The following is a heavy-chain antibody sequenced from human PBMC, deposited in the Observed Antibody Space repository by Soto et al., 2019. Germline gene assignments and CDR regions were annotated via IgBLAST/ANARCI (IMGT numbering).Heavy chain of an antibody. J-gene: IGHJ5*02. Sequence: PGGSLRLSCAASGFTFSSYWMSWVRQAPGKGLEWVANIKQDGSEKYYVDSVKGRFTISRDNAKNSLYLQMNSLRAEDTAVYYCARGGLAAAGLDWFDPWGQGTLVTAPQ. D-gene: IGHD6-13*01. V-gene: IGHV3-7*05. CDR1: GFTFSSYW. CDR3: ARGGLAAAGLDWFDP. CDR2: IKQDGSEK.